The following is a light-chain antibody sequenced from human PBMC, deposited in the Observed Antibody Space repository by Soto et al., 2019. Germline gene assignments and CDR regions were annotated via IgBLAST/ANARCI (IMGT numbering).Light chain of an antibody. CDR3: QQYERYST. CDR1: QSISSW. V-gene: IGKV1-5*01. Sequence: DIQITHSPSTVSASVGDRLTITCRASQSISSWLAWYQQKPGKAPKLLIYDASSLESGVPSRFSGSGSGTEFTLTISGLQPEDSATYLCQQYERYSTFGQGTKVDI. CDR2: DAS. J-gene: IGKJ1*01.